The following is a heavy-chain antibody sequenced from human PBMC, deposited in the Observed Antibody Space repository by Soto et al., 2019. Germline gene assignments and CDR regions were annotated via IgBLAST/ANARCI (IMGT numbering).Heavy chain of an antibody. CDR3: VRDSHGDY. CDR1: GFTFSNYW. Sequence: EVQLVESGGGLVQPGGSLRLSCAGSGFTFSNYWMHWVRQAPGKGLEWVSRIDHDGPTDYADSVRGRFTISRDNAENTLYLQMIRLRPEDTAGYYCVRDSHGDYLGQATLVTVSS. V-gene: IGHV3-74*01. CDR2: IDHDGPT. J-gene: IGHJ4*02.